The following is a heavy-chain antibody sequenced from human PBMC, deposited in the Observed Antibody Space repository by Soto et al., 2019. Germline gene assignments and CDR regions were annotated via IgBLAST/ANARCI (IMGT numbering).Heavy chain of an antibody. Sequence: QVQLVQSGAEVKKHGASVKVSCKASGYTFTSYGTSWVRQAPGQGLEWMGWISAYNGNTNYAQKLQGRVTMTTDTSTSTAYMELRSLRSDDTAVYYCARDFYDYIWGSYRYGSAFDIWGQGTMVTVSS. V-gene: IGHV1-18*01. J-gene: IGHJ3*02. CDR3: ARDFYDYIWGSYRYGSAFDI. D-gene: IGHD3-16*02. CDR2: ISAYNGNT. CDR1: GYTFTSYG.